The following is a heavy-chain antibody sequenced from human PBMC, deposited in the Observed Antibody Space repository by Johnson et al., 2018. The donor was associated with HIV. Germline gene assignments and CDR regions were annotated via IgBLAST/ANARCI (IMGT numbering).Heavy chain of an antibody. J-gene: IGHJ3*02. D-gene: IGHD3-10*01. Sequence: QVQLVESGGGVVQPGRSLRLSCAASGFTFSSYGMHWVRQAPGKGLEWVAVISYDGGNKYYADSVKGRFTISRDNSKNTLYLQMNSLRAEDTAVYYCARESPSGGGNDAFDIWGQGTMVTVSS. CDR1: GFTFSSYG. CDR3: ARESPSGGGNDAFDI. CDR2: ISYDGGNK. V-gene: IGHV3-30*03.